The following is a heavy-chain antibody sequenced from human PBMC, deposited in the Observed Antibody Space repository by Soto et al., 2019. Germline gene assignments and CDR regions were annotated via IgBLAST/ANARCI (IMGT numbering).Heavy chain of an antibody. D-gene: IGHD3-9*01. J-gene: IGHJ4*02. CDR2: INHSGST. CDR1: GGSFSGYY. V-gene: IGHV4-34*01. Sequence: SETLSLTCAVYGGSFSGYYWSWIRQPPGKGLEWIGEINHSGSTNYNPSLKSRVTISVDTSKNQFSLKLSSVTAADTAVYYCARGPESYDILTGYYNRPLYYFDYWGQGTLVTVSS. CDR3: ARGPESYDILTGYYNRPLYYFDY.